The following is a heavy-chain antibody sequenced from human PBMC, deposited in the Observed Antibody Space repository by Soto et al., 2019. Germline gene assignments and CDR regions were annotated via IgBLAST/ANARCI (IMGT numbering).Heavy chain of an antibody. V-gene: IGHV4-34*01. J-gene: IGHJ4*02. CDR3: ARYGGSNLYYFDS. CDR2: ISHGGST. Sequence: XXTLSLPYAVYGGSLSDYYWRWILQTPGKGLEWIGEISHGGSTEYNPSLKSRVTISLDTSKSQFSLQLSSVTAADTAVYSCARYGGSNLYYFDSWGQGTQVTVSS. CDR1: GGSLSDYY. D-gene: IGHD6-13*01.